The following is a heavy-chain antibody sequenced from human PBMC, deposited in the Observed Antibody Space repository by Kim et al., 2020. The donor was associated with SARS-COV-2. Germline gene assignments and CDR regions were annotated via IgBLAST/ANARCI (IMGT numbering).Heavy chain of an antibody. CDR1: GDSVSSYTAA. CDR3: ARQMSGRFDF. J-gene: IGHJ4*02. D-gene: IGHD7-27*01. V-gene: IGHV6-1*01. CDR2: TYFRSKWST. Sequence: SQTLSLTCAVSGDSVSSYTAAWNWIRQSPSRGLEWLGRTYFRSKWSTNYAVSVQSRININADTSTNQFSLQLNSVTPEDTALYYCARQMSGRFDFWGQGTLVTVPS.